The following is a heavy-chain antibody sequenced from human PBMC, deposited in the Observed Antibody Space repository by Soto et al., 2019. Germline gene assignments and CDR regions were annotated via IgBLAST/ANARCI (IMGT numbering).Heavy chain of an antibody. D-gene: IGHD1-1*01. CDR1: GGSISSYY. CDR2: IYYSGST. CDR3: ARARVPGENWFDP. V-gene: IGHV4-59*01. Sequence: QVQLQESGPGLVKPSETLSLTCTVSGGSISSYYWSWIRQPPGKGLEWIGYIYYSGSTNYNPSLKSRVTISVDTSKNQFSLKLSSVTAADTAVYYCARARVPGENWFDPWGQGTLVTVSS. J-gene: IGHJ5*02.